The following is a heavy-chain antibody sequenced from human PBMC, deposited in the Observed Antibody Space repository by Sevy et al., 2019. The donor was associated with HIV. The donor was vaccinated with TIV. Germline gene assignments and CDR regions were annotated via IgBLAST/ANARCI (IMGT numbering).Heavy chain of an antibody. CDR3: AREQQLYGMDV. CDR1: GGSISSYY. D-gene: IGHD6-13*01. V-gene: IGHV4-59*01. Sequence: SETLSLTCTVSGGSISSYYWSWIRQPPVKGLEWIGYIYYSGSTNYNPSLKSRVTISVDTSKNQFSLKLSSVTAADTAVYYCAREQQLYGMDVWGQGTTVTVSS. CDR2: IYYSGST. J-gene: IGHJ6*02.